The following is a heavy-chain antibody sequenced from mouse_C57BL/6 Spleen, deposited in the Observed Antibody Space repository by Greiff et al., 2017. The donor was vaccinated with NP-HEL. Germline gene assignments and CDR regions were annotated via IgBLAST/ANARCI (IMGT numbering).Heavy chain of an antibody. J-gene: IGHJ4*01. CDR2: ISDGGSYT. Sequence: EVQVVESGGGLVKPGGSLKLSCAASGFTFSSYAMSWVRQTPEKRLEWVATISDGGSYTYYPDNVKGRFTISRDNAKNNLYLQMSHLKSEDTAMYYCARGAQLGRAMDYWGQGTSVTVSS. V-gene: IGHV5-4*01. CDR1: GFTFSSYA. CDR3: ARGAQLGRAMDY. D-gene: IGHD4-1*02.